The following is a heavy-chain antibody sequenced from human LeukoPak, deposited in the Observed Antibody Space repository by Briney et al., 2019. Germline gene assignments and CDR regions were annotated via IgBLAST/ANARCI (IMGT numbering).Heavy chain of an antibody. CDR1: GFTFDDYA. Sequence: GGSLRLSCAASGFTFDDYAMHWVRQAPGKGLEWVSGISWNSGSIGYADSVKGRFTISRDNAKNSLYLQMNSLRAEDTAVYYCARDSGGYNSNYYYMDVWGKGTTVTVSS. V-gene: IGHV3-9*01. J-gene: IGHJ6*03. CDR3: ARDSGGYNSNYYYMDV. CDR2: ISWNSGSI. D-gene: IGHD5-24*01.